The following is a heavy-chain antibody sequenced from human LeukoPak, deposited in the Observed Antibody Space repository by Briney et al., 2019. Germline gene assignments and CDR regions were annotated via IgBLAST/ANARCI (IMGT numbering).Heavy chain of an antibody. CDR3: ARLNEMTTARFGDY. J-gene: IGHJ4*02. D-gene: IGHD4-4*01. CDR2: INPNSGGT. V-gene: IGHV1-2*02. Sequence: ASVKVSCKASGYTFSAFYMHWVRQAPGQGLEWMGWINPNSGGTNYAQKFQGRVTMTRDTSISTAYMELTRLRSDDTAVYYCARLNEMTTARFGDYWGQGTLVTVSS. CDR1: GYTFSAFY.